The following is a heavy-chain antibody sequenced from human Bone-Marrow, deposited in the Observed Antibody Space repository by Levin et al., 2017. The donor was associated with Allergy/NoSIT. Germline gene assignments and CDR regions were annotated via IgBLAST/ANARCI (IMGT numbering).Heavy chain of an antibody. CDR2: ISGYDGGT. Sequence: GESLKISCKASGYTLRHFGITWVRQAPGQGLEWVGWISGYDGGTRNAEKVQGRITMTTDTSTSTIYLELRSLRSDDTAVYFCARGDSAYYVDYWGQGTLVTVSS. J-gene: IGHJ4*02. CDR1: GYTLRHFG. D-gene: IGHD3-10*01. CDR3: ARGDSAYYVDY. V-gene: IGHV1-18*01.